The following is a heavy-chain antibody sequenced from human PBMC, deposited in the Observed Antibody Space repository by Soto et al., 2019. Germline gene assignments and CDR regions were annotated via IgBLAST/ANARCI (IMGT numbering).Heavy chain of an antibody. CDR2: TANTGKT. Sequence: TLPRSFVVSGGSITSYHWIWFRQCPGKGLEWIAYTANTGKTNYKPPLKSRVTISMDTSKKQLSLKLTSMTAADTAVYYCARDMHDGFTHHFDPWGKATLLT. V-gene: IGHV4-59*01. J-gene: IGHJ5*02. D-gene: IGHD3-16*01. CDR1: GGSITSYH. CDR3: ARDMHDGFTHHFDP.